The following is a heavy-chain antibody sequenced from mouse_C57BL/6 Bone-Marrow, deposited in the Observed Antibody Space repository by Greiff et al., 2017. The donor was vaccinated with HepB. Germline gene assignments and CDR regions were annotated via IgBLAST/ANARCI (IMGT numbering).Heavy chain of an antibody. CDR3: ASRPNYYGSSLYWYFDV. J-gene: IGHJ1*03. V-gene: IGHV1-55*01. CDR1: GYTFTSYW. CDR2: IYPGSGST. Sequence: QVQLQQPGAELVKPGASMKMSCKASGYTFTSYWITWVKQRPGQGLEWIGDIYPGSGSTNYNEKFKSKATLTVDTSSSTAYMQLSSLTSEDSAVYYCASRPNYYGSSLYWYFDVWGTGTTVTVSS. D-gene: IGHD1-1*01.